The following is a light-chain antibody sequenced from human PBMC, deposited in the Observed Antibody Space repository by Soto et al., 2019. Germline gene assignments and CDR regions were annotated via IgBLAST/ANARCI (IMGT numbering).Light chain of an antibody. CDR3: HSYDSVKWV. CDR1: SGTITSNF. CDR2: EDN. Sequence: NFMLTQPHSVSESPGKTVTISCTRSSGTITSNFVQWFQQRPDSAPTTLIFEDNERPSGVPDRFSGSIDSSSNSASLTISGLQTEDEAEYYCHSYDSVKWVFGGGTKLTVL. J-gene: IGLJ3*02. V-gene: IGLV6-57*04.